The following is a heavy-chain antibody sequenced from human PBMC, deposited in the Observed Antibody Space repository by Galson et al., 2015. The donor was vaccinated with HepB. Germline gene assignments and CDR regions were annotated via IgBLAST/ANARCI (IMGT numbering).Heavy chain of an antibody. CDR2: IKSKTDGGTT. Sequence: SLRLSCAASGFTFSSYAMSWVRQAPGKGLEWVGRIKSKTDGGTTDYAAPVKGRFTISRDDSKNTLYLQMNSLKTEDTAVYYCTTDGQQLAPGLCWGQGTLVTVSS. J-gene: IGHJ4*02. V-gene: IGHV3-15*01. D-gene: IGHD6-6*01. CDR3: TTDGQQLAPGLC. CDR1: GFTFSSYA.